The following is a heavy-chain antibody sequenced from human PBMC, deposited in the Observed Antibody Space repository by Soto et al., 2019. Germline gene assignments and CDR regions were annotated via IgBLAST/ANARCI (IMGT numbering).Heavy chain of an antibody. V-gene: IGHV4-34*01. D-gene: IGHD7-27*01. Sequence: QVQLQQWGAGLLKPSETLSLTCAVYGGSFSGYYWNWIRQPPGKGLKWIGEINHSGSTNYNPSLNSRVTLSVDTSKNHSSPKLSSVTAAETAVDYCARGWGRIFDYWGQGTLVTVSS. CDR1: GGSFSGYY. J-gene: IGHJ4*02. CDR3: ARGWGRIFDY. CDR2: INHSGST.